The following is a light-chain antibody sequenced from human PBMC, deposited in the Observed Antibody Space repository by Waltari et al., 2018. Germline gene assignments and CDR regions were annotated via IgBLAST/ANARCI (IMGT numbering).Light chain of an antibody. CDR1: SSDVGGYDY. Sequence: QSALTQPASVSGSPGQSISISCTGTSSDVGGYDYVSWYQQYPGKDPQLMIFDVSNWPSGDSDRFSGSKSGKTASLTISGLQAENEAYYYCSSYSTSSTLVVFGGGTKVTVL. CDR2: DVS. J-gene: IGLJ2*01. V-gene: IGLV2-14*03. CDR3: SSYSTSSTLVV.